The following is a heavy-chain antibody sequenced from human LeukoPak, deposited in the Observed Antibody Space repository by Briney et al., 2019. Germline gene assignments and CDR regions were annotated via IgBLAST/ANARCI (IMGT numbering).Heavy chain of an antibody. J-gene: IGHJ6*02. V-gene: IGHV1-69*05. Sequence: GASVKVSCKASGGTFSSYAISWVRQAPGQGLEWMGGIIPIFGTANYAQKFQGRVTITRDTSASTAYMELSSLRSEDTAVYYCARDYEWSIAAAGTFYYYYGMDVWGQGTTVTVSS. CDR2: IIPIFGTA. CDR3: ARDYEWSIAAAGTFYYYYGMDV. CDR1: GGTFSSYA. D-gene: IGHD6-13*01.